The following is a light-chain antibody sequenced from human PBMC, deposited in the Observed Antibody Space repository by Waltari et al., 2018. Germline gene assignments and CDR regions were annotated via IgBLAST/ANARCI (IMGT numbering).Light chain of an antibody. CDR2: KAS. Sequence: DIEMTQSPSSLSASVGDRVTITCRANENVNNYLSWYQQKPGKAPNLLIYKASTLQSGVPSRFSGSGSGTEYTFTISSLQSEDAAIYYCHSGYDIPYSFGRGTKVEI. CDR3: HSGYDIPYS. J-gene: IGKJ2*03. CDR1: ENVNNY. V-gene: IGKV1-39*02.